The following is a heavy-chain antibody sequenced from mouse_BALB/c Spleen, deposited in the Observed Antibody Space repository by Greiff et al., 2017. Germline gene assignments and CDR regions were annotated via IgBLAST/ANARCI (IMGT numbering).Heavy chain of an antibody. CDR1: GYTFTDYA. J-gene: IGHJ4*01. V-gene: IGHV1S137*01. CDR3: ARRTGQGAMDY. Sequence: VQLQESGAELVRPGVSVKISCKGSGYTFTDYAMHWVKQSHAKSLEWIGVISTYYGDASYNQKFKGKATMTVDKSSSTAYMELARLTSEDSAIYYCARRTGQGAMDYWGQGTSVTVSS. CDR2: ISTYYGDA.